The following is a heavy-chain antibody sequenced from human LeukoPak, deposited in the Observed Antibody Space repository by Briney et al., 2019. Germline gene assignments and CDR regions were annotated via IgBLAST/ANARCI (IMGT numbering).Heavy chain of an antibody. CDR2: ISSSSSYI. Sequence: PGGSLRLSCAASGFTFSSYWMSWVRQAPGKGLEWVSSISSSSSYIYYADSVKGRFTISRDNAKNSLYLQMNSLRAEDTAVYYCASLSSSFLVDYWGQGTLVTVSS. J-gene: IGHJ4*02. CDR3: ASLSSSFLVDY. CDR1: GFTFSSYW. V-gene: IGHV3-21*01. D-gene: IGHD6-13*01.